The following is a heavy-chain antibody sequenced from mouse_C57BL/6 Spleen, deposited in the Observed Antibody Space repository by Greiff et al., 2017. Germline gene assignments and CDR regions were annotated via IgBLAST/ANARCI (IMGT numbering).Heavy chain of an antibody. Sequence: EVQVVESGPELVKPGASVKISCKASGYSFTGYYMNWVKQSPEKSLEWIGEINPSTGGTTYNQKFKAKATLTVDKSSSTAYMQLKSLTSEDSAVYYCARASNWGYWYFDVWGTGTTVTVSS. D-gene: IGHD4-1*02. J-gene: IGHJ1*03. V-gene: IGHV1-42*01. CDR1: GYSFTGYY. CDR3: ARASNWGYWYFDV. CDR2: INPSTGGT.